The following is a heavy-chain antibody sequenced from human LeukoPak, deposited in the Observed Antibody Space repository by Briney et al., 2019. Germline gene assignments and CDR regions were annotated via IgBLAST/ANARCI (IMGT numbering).Heavy chain of an antibody. V-gene: IGHV1-18*01. Sequence: ASVKVSCKASGYTFTRYGISWVRQAPGQGLEWMGWISAYNGNTNYAQKLQGRVTMTTDTSTSTAYMELRSLRSDDTAVYYCARGGYCSSTSCQPYWFDPWGQGTLVTVSS. CDR1: GYTFTRYG. CDR2: ISAYNGNT. D-gene: IGHD2-2*01. CDR3: ARGGYCSSTSCQPYWFDP. J-gene: IGHJ5*02.